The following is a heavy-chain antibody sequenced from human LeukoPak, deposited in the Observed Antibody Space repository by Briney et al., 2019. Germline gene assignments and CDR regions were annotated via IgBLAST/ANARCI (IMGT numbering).Heavy chain of an antibody. CDR2: ISAYNGNT. CDR3: ARSIAVAGSGYDVSPFDY. CDR1: GYTFTSYG. J-gene: IGHJ4*02. V-gene: IGHV1-18*01. D-gene: IGHD6-19*01. Sequence: ASVKVSCKASGYTFTSYGISWVRQAPGQGLEWMGWISAYNGNTNYAQKLQGRVTMTTDTSTSTAYMELRSLRSDDTAVCYCARSIAVAGSGYDVSPFDYWGQGTLVTVSS.